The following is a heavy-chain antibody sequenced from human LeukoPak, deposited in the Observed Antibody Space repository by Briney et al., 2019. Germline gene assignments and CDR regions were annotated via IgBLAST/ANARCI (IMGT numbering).Heavy chain of an antibody. CDR1: GFTFSSYW. V-gene: IGHV3-7*03. J-gene: IGHJ6*04. Sequence: GGSLRLSCAASGFTFSSYWMSWVRQAPGKGLEWVANIKQDGSEKHYVDSVKGRFTISRDNAKNSLYLQMNSLRAEDTAVYYCARDETDIVVVPAAMRGRYYYGMDVWGKGTTVTVSS. CDR2: IKQDGSEK. D-gene: IGHD2-2*01. CDR3: ARDETDIVVVPAAMRGRYYYGMDV.